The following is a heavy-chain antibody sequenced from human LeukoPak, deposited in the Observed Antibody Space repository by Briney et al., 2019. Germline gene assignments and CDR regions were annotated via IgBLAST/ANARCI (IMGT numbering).Heavy chain of an antibody. J-gene: IGHJ4*02. CDR1: GFTFSSYW. Sequence: PGGPLRHSCAASGFTFSSYWMSWVLQAPGYGLEWVANIKQDGSEKYYVDSVKGRFTISRDNAKNSLYLQMNSLRAEDTAVYYCARDSYDFWSGYWTYYFDYWGQGTLVTVSS. CDR3: ARDSYDFWSGYWTYYFDY. CDR2: IKQDGSEK. D-gene: IGHD3-3*01. V-gene: IGHV3-7*01.